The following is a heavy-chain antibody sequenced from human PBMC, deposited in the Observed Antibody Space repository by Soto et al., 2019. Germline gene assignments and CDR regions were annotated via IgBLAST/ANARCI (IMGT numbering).Heavy chain of an antibody. CDR3: ATDGRNAFDN. Sequence: SETLSLTCTVSGASISSAGYYWSWIRQHPGKGLEWIGYIYYSGSTYYNPSLKSRVTISVDTSKNQFSLKLTSVTAAYTAVYYFATDGRNAFDNWGQGTLVTVSS. D-gene: IGHD3-16*01. CDR1: GASISSAGYY. J-gene: IGHJ4*03. V-gene: IGHV4-31*03. CDR2: IYYSGST.